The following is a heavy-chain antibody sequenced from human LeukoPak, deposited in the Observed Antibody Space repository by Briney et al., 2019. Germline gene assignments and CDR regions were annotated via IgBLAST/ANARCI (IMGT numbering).Heavy chain of an antibody. CDR2: IYSGGST. V-gene: IGHV3-66*01. CDR3: ASSMVRGARDAFDI. CDR1: GLTVSSNY. D-gene: IGHD3-10*01. J-gene: IGHJ3*02. Sequence: GGSLRLSCAASGLTVSSNYMSWVRQAPGKGLEWVSVIYSGGSTYYADSVKGRFTISRDNSKNTLYLQMNSLRAEDTAVYYCASSMVRGARDAFDIWGQGTMVTVSS.